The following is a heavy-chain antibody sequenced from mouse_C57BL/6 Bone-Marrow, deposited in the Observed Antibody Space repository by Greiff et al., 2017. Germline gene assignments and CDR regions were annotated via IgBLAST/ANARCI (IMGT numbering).Heavy chain of an antibody. CDR3: AKRGLSPYYDAMDY. CDR2: LWGDGST. Sequence: QVQLKQSGPGLVAPSQSLSITCTVSGFSLTSYGVSWVRQPPGKGLEWLGVLWGDGSTNDHSALISRLSISKDNSKSQVFLKLNSLQTDDTATYYGAKRGLSPYYDAMDYWGQGTSVTVSS. CDR1: GFSLTSYG. J-gene: IGHJ4*01. V-gene: IGHV2-3*01. D-gene: IGHD1-1*02.